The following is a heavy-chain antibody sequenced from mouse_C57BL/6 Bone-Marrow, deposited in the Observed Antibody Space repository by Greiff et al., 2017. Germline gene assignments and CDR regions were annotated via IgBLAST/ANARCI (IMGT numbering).Heavy chain of an antibody. CDR2: ISNGGGST. J-gene: IGHJ4*01. V-gene: IGHV5-12*01. CDR1: GFTFSDYY. D-gene: IGHD1-1*01. Sequence: EVKLVESGGGLVQPGGSLKLSCAASGFTFSDYYMYWVRQTPEKRLEWVAYISNGGGSTYYPDTVKGRFTISRDNAKNTLYLQMSRLKSEDTAMYYCALTTVDYYAMDYWGQGTSVTVSS. CDR3: ALTTVDYYAMDY.